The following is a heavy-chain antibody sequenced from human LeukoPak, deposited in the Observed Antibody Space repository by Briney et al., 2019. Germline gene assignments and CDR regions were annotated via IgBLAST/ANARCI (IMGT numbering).Heavy chain of an antibody. J-gene: IGHJ4*02. CDR2: ISASGGST. Sequence: GGSLRLSCAASGFTFSSYWMSWVRHAPGKGLEWVSAISASGGSTYYADSVKGRFTISRDNSKNTLYLQLNSLRAEDTAVYYCAKWGIAEQYCSSTSCYGNLDYWGQGTLVTVSS. CDR3: AKWGIAEQYCSSTSCYGNLDY. V-gene: IGHV3-23*01. D-gene: IGHD2-2*01. CDR1: GFTFSSYW.